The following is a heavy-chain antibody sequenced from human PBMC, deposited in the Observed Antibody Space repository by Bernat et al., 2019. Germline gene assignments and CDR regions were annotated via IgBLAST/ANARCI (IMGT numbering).Heavy chain of an antibody. CDR2: VNHSGRT. D-gene: IGHD1-26*01. CDR1: GGSLSGYY. V-gene: IGHV4-34*01. J-gene: IGHJ3*02. Sequence: QVQLQQWGAGLLKPSETLSLTCAMYGGSLSGYYRSWIRQPPGKGLEWIGEVNHSGRTNYNPSLKSRVTISINTSNNQFSLKLSSVTAADTAVYYCARLTWEVAQIWGQGTMVTVSS. CDR3: ARLTWEVAQI.